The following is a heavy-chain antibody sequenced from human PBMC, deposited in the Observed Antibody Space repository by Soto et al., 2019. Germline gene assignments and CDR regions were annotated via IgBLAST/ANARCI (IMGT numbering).Heavy chain of an antibody. J-gene: IGHJ4*02. V-gene: IGHV4-59*01. CDR3: ARVLSGYLDY. CDR2: IYYSGST. Sequence: QVQLQESGPGLVKPSETLSLTCTVSGGSISSYYWSWIRQPPGKGLGWIGYIYYSGSTNYNPSLKSRLTLSVDTSKNQLSQKLSPVPAAVTAVYFCARVLSGYLDYWGQGTLVTVSS. CDR1: GGSISSYY. D-gene: IGHD3-22*01.